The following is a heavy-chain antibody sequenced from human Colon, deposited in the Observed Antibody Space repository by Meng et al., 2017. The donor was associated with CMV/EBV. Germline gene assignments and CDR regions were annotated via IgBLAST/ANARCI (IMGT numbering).Heavy chain of an antibody. J-gene: IGHJ4*02. Sequence: QVRLQESTPGLVKPSGTLSLTCGVSGVSISSGNWWNWVRQSPGKGLEWIGEMFHSGDTNYNPSLRSRMSISLDRSKNQVSLILSSVTAADSAVYYCATARSGCSSDSCFLENWGRGTLVTVSS. V-gene: IGHV4-4*02. CDR3: ATARSGCSSDSCFLEN. CDR1: GVSISSGNW. D-gene: IGHD3-3*01. CDR2: MFHSGDT.